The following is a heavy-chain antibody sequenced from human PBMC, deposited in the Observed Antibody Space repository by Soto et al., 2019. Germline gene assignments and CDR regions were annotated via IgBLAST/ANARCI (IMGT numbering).Heavy chain of an antibody. V-gene: IGHV1-18*01. Sequence: ASGKVSCKASGYTFTSYGISWVRQAPGQGLEWMGWISAYNGNTNYAQKLQGRVTMTTDTSTSTAYMELRSLRSDDTAVYYCARAPKQWLNYYGMDVWGQGTTVTVSS. CDR1: GYTFTSYG. CDR2: ISAYNGNT. CDR3: ARAPKQWLNYYGMDV. D-gene: IGHD6-19*01. J-gene: IGHJ6*02.